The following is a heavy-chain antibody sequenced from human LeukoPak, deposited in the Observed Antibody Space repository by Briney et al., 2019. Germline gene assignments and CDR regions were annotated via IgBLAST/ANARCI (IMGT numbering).Heavy chain of an antibody. Sequence: ASVTVSFKASVYTFTVYYMHWVRQAPGQGLEWMGWINPNSGGTNYAQKFQGRVTMTRDTSISTAYMELSRLRSDDTAVYYCATTNFRDELLSDYWGQGTLVTVSS. CDR3: ATTNFRDELLSDY. D-gene: IGHD5-24*01. CDR2: INPNSGGT. V-gene: IGHV1-2*02. CDR1: VYTFTVYY. J-gene: IGHJ4*02.